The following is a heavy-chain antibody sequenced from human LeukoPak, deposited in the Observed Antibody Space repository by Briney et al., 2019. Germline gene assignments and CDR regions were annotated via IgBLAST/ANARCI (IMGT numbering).Heavy chain of an antibody. Sequence: GGSLRLSCAASGFTFSSYGMHWVRQAPGKGLEWVAFIRYDGSNKYYADSVKGRFTISRDNSKNTLYLQMNSLRAEDTAVYYCATVDTAMVNLFHYWGQGTLVTVSS. CDR3: ATVDTAMVNLFHY. CDR1: GFTFSSYG. D-gene: IGHD5-18*01. J-gene: IGHJ4*02. CDR2: IRYDGSNK. V-gene: IGHV3-30*02.